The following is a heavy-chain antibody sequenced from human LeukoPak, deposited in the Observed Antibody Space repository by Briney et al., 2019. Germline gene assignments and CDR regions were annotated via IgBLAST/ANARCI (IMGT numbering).Heavy chain of an antibody. Sequence: SGGSLRLSCAASGLTFSSYGMSWVRQAPGKGLEWVSSISSSSSYIYYADSVKGRFTISRDNAKNSLYLQMNSLRAEDTAVYYCARSEGWGDAFDIWGQGTMVTVSS. V-gene: IGHV3-21*01. CDR3: ARSEGWGDAFDI. J-gene: IGHJ3*02. CDR1: GLTFSSYG. D-gene: IGHD1-26*01. CDR2: ISSSSSYI.